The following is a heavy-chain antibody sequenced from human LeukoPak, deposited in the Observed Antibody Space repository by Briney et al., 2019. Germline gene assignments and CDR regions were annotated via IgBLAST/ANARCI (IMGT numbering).Heavy chain of an antibody. D-gene: IGHD5-12*01. CDR1: GFTFSSYE. V-gene: IGHV3-48*03. CDR3: ARLLVATPGVDP. Sequence: GGSLRLSCAASGFTFSSYEMHWVRQAPGTGLERVADISSSGTTIYYADSVKGRFTISRDNAKNSLYLQMNSLRAEDTAVYYCARLLVATPGVDPWGQGTLVTVSS. CDR2: ISSSGTTI. J-gene: IGHJ5*02.